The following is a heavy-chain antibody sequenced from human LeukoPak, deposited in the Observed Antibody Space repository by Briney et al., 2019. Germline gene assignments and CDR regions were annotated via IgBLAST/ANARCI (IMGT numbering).Heavy chain of an antibody. Sequence: ASVKVSCKASGGTFSSYSISWVRQAPGQGLEWMGWISAYNGNTNFAQKLQGRITMTTDTSTSTAYMELRSLRSDDTAVYYCARDYYGSGSYYNQNWFDPWGQGTLVTVSS. CDR1: GGTFSSYS. J-gene: IGHJ5*02. CDR3: ARDYYGSGSYYNQNWFDP. CDR2: ISAYNGNT. V-gene: IGHV1-18*01. D-gene: IGHD3-10*01.